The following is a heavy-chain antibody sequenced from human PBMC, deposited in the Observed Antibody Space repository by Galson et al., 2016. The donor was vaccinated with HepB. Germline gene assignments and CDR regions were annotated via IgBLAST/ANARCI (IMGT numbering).Heavy chain of an antibody. V-gene: IGHV3-23*01. CDR3: AKDSRSPYIETYFDY. J-gene: IGHJ4*02. CDR1: GFTFSRYA. D-gene: IGHD1-26*01. Sequence: SLRHSCAVSGFTFSRYAMNWVRRAPGTGLEWVSGISGSGGSIFYADSVKGRFTISRDNSKNTLYLQMNSLRAEDTAIYYCAKDSRSPYIETYFDYWGQGTLVTVSS. CDR2: ISGSGGSI.